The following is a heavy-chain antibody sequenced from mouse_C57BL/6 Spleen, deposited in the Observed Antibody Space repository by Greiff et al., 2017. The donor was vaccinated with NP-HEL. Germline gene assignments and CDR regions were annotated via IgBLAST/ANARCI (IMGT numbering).Heavy chain of an antibody. J-gene: IGHJ1*03. CDR3: ARFSFGV. CDR2: IYPGDGDT. V-gene: IGHV1-82*01. CDR1: GYAFSSSW. Sequence: VKLMESGPELVKPGASVKISCKASGYAFSSSWMNWVKQRPGKGLEWIGRIYPGDGDTNYNGKFKGKATLTADKSSSTAYMQLSSLTSEDSAVYFCARFSFGVWGTGTTVTVSS.